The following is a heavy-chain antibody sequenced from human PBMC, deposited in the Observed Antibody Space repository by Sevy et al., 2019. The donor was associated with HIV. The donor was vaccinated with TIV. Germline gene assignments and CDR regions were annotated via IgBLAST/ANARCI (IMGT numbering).Heavy chain of an antibody. J-gene: IGHJ6*03. V-gene: IGHV3-30*02. Sequence: GGSLRLSCAASGFTFSSYGMHWVRQAPGKGQEWVAFIRYDGSNKYYADSVKGRFTISRDNSKNTLYLQMNSLRAEDTAVYYCASNPLGYYDFWSGYYTSTEYYYYMDVWGKGTTVTVSS. CDR3: ASNPLGYYDFWSGYYTSTEYYYYMDV. D-gene: IGHD3-3*01. CDR2: IRYDGSNK. CDR1: GFTFSSYG.